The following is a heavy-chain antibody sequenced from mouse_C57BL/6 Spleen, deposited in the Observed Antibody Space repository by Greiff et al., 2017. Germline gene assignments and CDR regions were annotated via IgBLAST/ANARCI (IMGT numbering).Heavy chain of an antibody. CDR2: INPGSGGT. CDR3: ARFDDDFDY. J-gene: IGHJ2*01. V-gene: IGHV1-54*01. D-gene: IGHD2-12*01. Sequence: QVQLKASGAELVRPGTSVKVSCKASGYAFTNYLIEWVKQRPGQGLEWIGVINPGSGGTNYNEKFKGKATLTADKSSSTAYMQLSSLTSEDSAVYFCARFDDDFDYWGQGTTLTVSS. CDR1: GYAFTNYL.